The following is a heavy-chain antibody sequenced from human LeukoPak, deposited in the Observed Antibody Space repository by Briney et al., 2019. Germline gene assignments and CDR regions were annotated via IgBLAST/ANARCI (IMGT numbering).Heavy chain of an antibody. D-gene: IGHD3-10*01. J-gene: IGHJ4*02. CDR3: ARVGTYYRSLGS. CDR2: IYHSGGT. CDR1: GGSINDAS. Sequence: SETLSLTCTVSGGSINDASWNWIRQPPGQGLEWIGYIYHSGGTNYNPSLKSRVSISLDTSKNQFSLKLSSVTAADTAVYYCARVGTYYRSLGSWGQGTLVTVSS. V-gene: IGHV4-59*01.